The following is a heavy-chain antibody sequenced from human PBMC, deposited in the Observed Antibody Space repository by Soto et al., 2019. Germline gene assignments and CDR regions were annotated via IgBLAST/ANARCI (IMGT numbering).Heavy chain of an antibody. V-gene: IGHV4-4*07. Sequence: PSETLSLTCTVSGDSMTKYYWSWIRQPAGKGLEWIGRVYTSGSTNYNPSLKSRVTLSIDTSNNHFSLTLKSVTAADTAAYYCARAVGGAYYFDFWGQGALVTVSS. CDR1: GDSMTKYY. CDR3: ARAVGGAYYFDF. CDR2: VYTSGST. J-gene: IGHJ4*02. D-gene: IGHD1-26*01.